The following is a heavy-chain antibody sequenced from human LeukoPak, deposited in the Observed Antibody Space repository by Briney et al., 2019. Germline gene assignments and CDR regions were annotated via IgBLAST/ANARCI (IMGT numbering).Heavy chain of an antibody. CDR3: TTDGSYSLLGY. V-gene: IGHV3-15*01. J-gene: IGHJ4*02. Sequence: GRSLRLSCAASGFTFSSYGMHWVRQAPGKGLEWVGRIKSKTDGGTTDYAAPVKGRFTISRDDSKNTLCLQMNSLKTEDTAVYYCTTDGSYSLLGYWGQGTLVTVSS. CDR1: GFTFSSYG. CDR2: IKSKTDGGTT. D-gene: IGHD1-26*01.